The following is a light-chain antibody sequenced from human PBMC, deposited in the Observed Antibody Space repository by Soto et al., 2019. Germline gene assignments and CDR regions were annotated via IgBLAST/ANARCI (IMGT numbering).Light chain of an antibody. Sequence: DIVMTQTPLSSPVTLGQPASTSCRSSQSLVHSNGNTYLNWLQQRPGQPPRVLIYRISNRFSGVPDRFSGSGAGTYFTLKISRVEAEDVGVYYCMQATQFPWTFGQGTKVEI. J-gene: IGKJ1*01. V-gene: IGKV2-24*01. CDR3: MQATQFPWT. CDR1: QSLVHSNGNTY. CDR2: RIS.